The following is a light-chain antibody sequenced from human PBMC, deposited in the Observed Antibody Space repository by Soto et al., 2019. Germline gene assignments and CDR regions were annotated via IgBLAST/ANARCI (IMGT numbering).Light chain of an antibody. CDR3: LQYGNSPRT. CDR1: QSLRSTY. V-gene: IGKV3-20*01. Sequence: EIVLTQSPGTLSLSPGERATLSCRASQSLRSTYLAWYQQKPGQAPRLLIYGASDRATGIPDRFSGSGSGTVFTLTISRLEPEDFAVYYCLQYGNSPRTFGQGTKVDMK. CDR2: GAS. J-gene: IGKJ1*01.